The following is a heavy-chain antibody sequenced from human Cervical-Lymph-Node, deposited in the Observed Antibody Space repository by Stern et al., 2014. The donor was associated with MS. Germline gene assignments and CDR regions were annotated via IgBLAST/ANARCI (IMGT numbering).Heavy chain of an antibody. CDR1: GFTFSSYG. V-gene: IGHV3-33*01. CDR3: ARAGDSTALDY. J-gene: IGHJ4*02. CDR2: IWYDGSNK. D-gene: IGHD2-15*01. Sequence: VQLVESGGGVVQPGRSLRLSCAASGFTFSSYGMHWVRQAPGKGLEWVAVIWYDGSNKYYADSVKGRFTISRDNSKNTLYLQMNSLRAEDTAVYYCARAGDSTALDYWGQGTLVTVSS.